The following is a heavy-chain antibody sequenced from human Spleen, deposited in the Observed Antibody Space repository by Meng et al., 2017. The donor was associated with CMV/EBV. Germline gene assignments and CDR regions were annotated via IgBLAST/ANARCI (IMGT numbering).Heavy chain of an antibody. J-gene: IGHJ6*02. CDR3: ARMGADYRTFNYYYYDLDV. V-gene: IGHV3-21*01. Sequence: GGSLRLSCTVSGGSISRISYYWGWVRQAPGKGLEWVSSISHSSKYIFYADSVKGRFTVSRDNAKNSLYLQMDSLRAEDRAVYYCARMGADYRTFNYYYYDLDVWGQGTAVTVSS. CDR2: ISHSSKYI. D-gene: IGHD4-11*01. CDR1: GGSISRISYY.